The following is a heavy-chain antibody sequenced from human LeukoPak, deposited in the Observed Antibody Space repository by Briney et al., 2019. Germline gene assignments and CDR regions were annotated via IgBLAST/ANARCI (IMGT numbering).Heavy chain of an antibody. Sequence: SETLSLTCTVSGGSISSSSYYWSWIRQPPGKGLEWTGYIYYSGRTNYNPSLNSRVTISVDTSKNQFSLKLSSVTAADTAVYYCARCFWSGYSYYFDYWGQGTLVTVSS. J-gene: IGHJ4*02. CDR2: IYYSGRT. D-gene: IGHD3-3*01. V-gene: IGHV4-61*01. CDR1: GGSISSSSYY. CDR3: ARCFWSGYSYYFDY.